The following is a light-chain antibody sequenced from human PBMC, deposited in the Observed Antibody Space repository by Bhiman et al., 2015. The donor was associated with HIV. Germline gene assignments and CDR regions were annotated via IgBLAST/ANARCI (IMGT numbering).Light chain of an antibody. CDR3: QSYDSSLRAGV. CDR1: SSNIGAGCD. Sequence: QSVLTQPPSVSGAPGQRVTISCTGSSSNIGAGCDVHWYQQLPGTAPKLLIYGNNNRPSGVPDRFSGSKSDTSASLTITGLQTEDEADYYCQSYDSSLRAGVFGGGTKLTVL. CDR2: GNN. V-gene: IGLV1-40*01. J-gene: IGLJ3*02.